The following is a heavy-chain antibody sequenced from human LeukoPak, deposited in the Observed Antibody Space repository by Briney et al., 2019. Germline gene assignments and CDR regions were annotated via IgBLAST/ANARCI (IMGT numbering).Heavy chain of an antibody. CDR1: GYTLTGYY. J-gene: IGHJ4*02. V-gene: IGHV1-2*02. Sequence: ASVKVSCKASGYTLTGYYMHWVRQAPGQGLEWMGWINPNSGGTNYAQKFQGRVTMTRDTSISTAYMELSRLRSDDTAVYYCAADILTGYYSFDYWGQGTLVTVSS. D-gene: IGHD3-9*01. CDR2: INPNSGGT. CDR3: AADILTGYYSFDY.